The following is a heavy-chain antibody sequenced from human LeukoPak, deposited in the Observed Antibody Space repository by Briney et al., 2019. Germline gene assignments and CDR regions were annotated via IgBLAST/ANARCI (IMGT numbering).Heavy chain of an antibody. CDR2: IIPIFGTA. V-gene: IGHV1-69*13. CDR1: GGTFSSYA. D-gene: IGHD6-19*01. Sequence: VKVSCKASGGTFSSYAIGWVRQAPGQGLEWMGGIIPIFGTANYAQKFQGRVTITTDESTSTAYMELSSLRSEDTAVYYCARGPWGRIAVAGSFDYWGQGTLVTVSS. J-gene: IGHJ4*02. CDR3: ARGPWGRIAVAGSFDY.